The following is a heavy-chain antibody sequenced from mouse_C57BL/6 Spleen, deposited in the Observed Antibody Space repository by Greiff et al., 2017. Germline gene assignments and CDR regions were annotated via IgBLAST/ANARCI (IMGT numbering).Heavy chain of an antibody. J-gene: IGHJ4*01. CDR3: ARDGRNYVAMDY. CDR1: GFTFSSYA. D-gene: IGHD1-1*01. V-gene: IGHV5-4*01. CDR2: ISDGGSYT. Sequence: EVQRVASGGGLVKPGGSLKLSCAASGFTFSSYAMSWVRQTPEKRLEWVATISDGGSYTYYPDNVKGRFTISRDNAKNNLYRQMSHLKSEDTAMYYCARDGRNYVAMDYWGQGTSATVSS.